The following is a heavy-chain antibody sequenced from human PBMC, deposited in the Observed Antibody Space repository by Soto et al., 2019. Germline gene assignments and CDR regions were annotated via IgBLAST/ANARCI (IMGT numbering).Heavy chain of an antibody. CDR2: IYPGDHET. J-gene: IGHJ4*02. V-gene: IGHV5-51*01. D-gene: IGHD6-13*01. Sequence: GESLKIPCKASGYNFSNFWIGWVRQLPGKGLEWMGIIYPGDHETRYSPSFHGKVTISADRSINTAYLQWNSLEASDTAFYFCARSPRSSPYFDYWGQGALVTVSS. CDR3: ARSPRSSPYFDY. CDR1: GYNFSNFW.